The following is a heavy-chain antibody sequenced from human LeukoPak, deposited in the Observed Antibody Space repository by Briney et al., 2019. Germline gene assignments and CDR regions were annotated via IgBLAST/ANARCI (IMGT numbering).Heavy chain of an antibody. Sequence: SETLSLTCTVSGVSISSSSYYWGWIRQPPGKGLEWIGSMYYSGTTYYNPSLKSRLTISVDTSKNHFSLRLSSVTATDTAVYYCARRRQMAPFDYWGQGTLVTVSS. CDR1: GVSISSSSYY. CDR3: ARRRQMAPFDY. J-gene: IGHJ4*02. CDR2: MYYSGTT. V-gene: IGHV4-39*02. D-gene: IGHD5-24*01.